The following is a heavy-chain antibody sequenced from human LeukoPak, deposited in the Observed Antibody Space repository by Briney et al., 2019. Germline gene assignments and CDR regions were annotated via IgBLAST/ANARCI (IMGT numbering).Heavy chain of an antibody. D-gene: IGHD2-15*01. J-gene: IGHJ4*02. CDR3: ARKVYSFDVFDF. CDR2: IFHSGTT. CDR1: GGSISSYY. Sequence: SETLSLTCTVSGGSISSYYWTWIRQPPGRGLEWIGYIFHSGTTNYNPSLKSRVTISVDTSKNQFSLKLSSVIAADTAVYYCARKVYSFDVFDFWGQGTLVTVSS. V-gene: IGHV4-59*01.